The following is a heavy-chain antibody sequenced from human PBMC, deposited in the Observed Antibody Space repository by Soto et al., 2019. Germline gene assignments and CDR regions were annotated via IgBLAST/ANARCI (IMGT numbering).Heavy chain of an antibody. Sequence: QLQLQESGSGLVKPSQTLSLTCAVSGGSISSGGAISSNSYSWNWIRQPPGKGLEWIGSIYDSGTTSYSPSRKSRVSISVDRSKNQFSLNLRSVTAAGTAVYYCARAPAIAHWYFDLWGRGTLATVSS. CDR2: IYDSGTT. CDR3: ARAPAIAHWYFDL. D-gene: IGHD2-21*02. CDR1: GGSISSGGAISSNSYS. V-gene: IGHV4-30-2*01. J-gene: IGHJ2*01.